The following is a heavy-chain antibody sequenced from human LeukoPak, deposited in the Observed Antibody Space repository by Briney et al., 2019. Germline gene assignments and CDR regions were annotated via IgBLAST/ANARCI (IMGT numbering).Heavy chain of an antibody. J-gene: IGHJ4*02. CDR1: GFTFSSYG. D-gene: IGHD6-13*01. Sequence: GSSLRLSCAASGFTFSSYGMHWVRQAPGKGLEWVAFMSYDGSDKYYTDSVKGRFTISRDNSKNTLYLQMNSLRAEDTAVYYCAKDLMYSSSLPRSPDYWGQGTLVTVSS. CDR3: AKDLMYSSSLPRSPDY. V-gene: IGHV3-30*18. CDR2: MSYDGSDK.